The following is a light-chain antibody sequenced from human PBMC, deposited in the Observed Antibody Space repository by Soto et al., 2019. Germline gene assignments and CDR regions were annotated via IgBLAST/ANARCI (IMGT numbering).Light chain of an antibody. CDR1: SSDIGAYNY. J-gene: IGLJ1*01. Sequence: QSGMTQPASVSGSPGQSVTISCTGTSSDIGAYNYVSWYQHHPGKAPRLIIYEGSKRPSGVSNRFSGSKSGNTASLTISGLQAEDEADYYCCSYAGSSTSYVFGTGTKVTVL. CDR3: CSYAGSSTSYV. CDR2: EGS. V-gene: IGLV2-23*01.